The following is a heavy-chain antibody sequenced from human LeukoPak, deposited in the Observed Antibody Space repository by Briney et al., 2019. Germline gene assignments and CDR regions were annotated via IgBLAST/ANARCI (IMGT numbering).Heavy chain of an antibody. J-gene: IGHJ4*02. D-gene: IGHD4-11*01. CDR2: ISGSGGST. V-gene: IGHV3-23*01. CDR3: ARSVPDYTRFDY. CDR1: GFTFSSYA. Sequence: SGGSLRLSCAASGFTFSSYAMSWVRQAPGKGLEWVSGISGSGGSTSYAESVRGRFTISRDNSKNTVYLQMSSLRAEDTALYYCARSVPDYTRFDYWGQGALVTVSP.